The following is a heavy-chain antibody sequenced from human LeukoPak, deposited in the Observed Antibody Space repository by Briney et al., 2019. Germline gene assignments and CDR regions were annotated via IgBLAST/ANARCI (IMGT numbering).Heavy chain of an antibody. D-gene: IGHD6-19*01. V-gene: IGHV3-30*04. J-gene: IGHJ4*02. CDR2: ISSDGSHK. CDR3: ARGSYISGFYPPLY. Sequence: PGGSLRLSCAASGFTFSSYAMNWVRQAPGKGLEWVAVISSDGSHKNYADSVKGRFTISRDNSKNTLYLQMNSLRAEDTAVFYCARGSYISGFYPPLYWGQGTLVTVSS. CDR1: GFTFSSYA.